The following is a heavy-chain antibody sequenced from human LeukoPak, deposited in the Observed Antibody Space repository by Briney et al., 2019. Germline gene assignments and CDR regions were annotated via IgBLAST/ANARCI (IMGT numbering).Heavy chain of an antibody. CDR3: ASHPRVLLWFGEYPYYFDY. Sequence: PSETLSLTCTVSGGSISSSSYYWGWIRQPPGKGLEWIGSIYYSGSTYYNPSLKSRVTISVDTSKNQFSLKLSSATAADTAVYYCASHPRVLLWFGEYPYYFDYWGQGTLVTVSS. V-gene: IGHV4-39*01. CDR1: GGSISSSSYY. CDR2: IYYSGST. J-gene: IGHJ4*02. D-gene: IGHD3-10*01.